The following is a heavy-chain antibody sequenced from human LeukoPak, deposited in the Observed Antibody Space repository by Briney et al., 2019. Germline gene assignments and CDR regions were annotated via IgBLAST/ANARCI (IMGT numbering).Heavy chain of an antibody. Sequence: SETLSLTCTVSGGSISSSSYYWGWIRQPPGKGLEWIGSIYYSGSTYHNPSLKSRVTISVDTSKNQFSLKLSSVTAADTAVYYCARRAPYYDFWSGTDIDYWGQGTLVTVSS. CDR3: ARRAPYYDFWSGTDIDY. CDR1: GGSISSSSYY. CDR2: IYYSGST. V-gene: IGHV4-39*01. J-gene: IGHJ4*02. D-gene: IGHD3-3*01.